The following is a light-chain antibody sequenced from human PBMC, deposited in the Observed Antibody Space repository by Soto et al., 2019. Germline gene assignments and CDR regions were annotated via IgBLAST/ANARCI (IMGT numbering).Light chain of an antibody. Sequence: DIPMTQSPSSLSASIGDRVTITCQASQDIGNSLNWYQQKPGKAPSLLIYDASNLETGVPSTFSGSGSGTDFTFTITSLQPEDIAIYYCQQYDDIPYTFGQGTKLEIK. CDR3: QQYDDIPYT. CDR1: QDIGNS. CDR2: DAS. J-gene: IGKJ2*01. V-gene: IGKV1-33*01.